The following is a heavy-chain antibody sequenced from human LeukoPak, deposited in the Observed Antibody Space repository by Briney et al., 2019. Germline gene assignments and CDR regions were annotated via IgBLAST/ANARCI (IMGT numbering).Heavy chain of an antibody. CDR1: GFTFSNYA. V-gene: IGHV3-23*01. D-gene: IGHD3-22*01. CDR2: ISGSGGST. CDR3: AKVGIRISLIVVVFTTADDWYFDL. J-gene: IGHJ2*01. Sequence: PGGSLRLSCAASGFTFSNYAMSWVRQPPGKGLEWVSGISGSGGSTYYADSAKGRLTISRDNSKNTLYLQMDSLRAEDTAVYYCAKVGIRISLIVVVFTTADDWYFDLWGRGTLVTVSS.